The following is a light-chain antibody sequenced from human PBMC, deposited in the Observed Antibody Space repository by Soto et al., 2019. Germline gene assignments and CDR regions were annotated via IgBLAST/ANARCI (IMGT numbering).Light chain of an antibody. J-gene: IGLJ2*01. CDR1: SSDVGSYNL. Sequence: QSALTQPASVSGSPGQSIPISCTATSSDVGSYNLVSWYQQHPVKAPKLMSYEGSKRPSGFSNRFTGFKSGNTASLTNAGLQAEDEADYYWCSYAGSSTFVVFVGRTMLTVL. CDR3: CSYAGSSTFVV. CDR2: EGS. V-gene: IGLV2-23*01.